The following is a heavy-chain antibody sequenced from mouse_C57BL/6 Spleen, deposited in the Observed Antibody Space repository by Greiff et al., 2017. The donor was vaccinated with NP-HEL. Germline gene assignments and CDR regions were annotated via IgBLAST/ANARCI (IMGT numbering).Heavy chain of an antibody. J-gene: IGHJ4*01. CDR1: GYAFTNYL. CDR3: ARSRGPPMDY. CDR2: INPGSGGT. Sequence: VQLQQSGAELVRPGTSVKVSCKASGYAFTNYLIEWVKQRPGQGLEWIGVINPGSGGTNYNEKFKGKATLTADKSSSTAYMQLRSLTSEDSAVYYCARSRGPPMDYWGQGTSVTVSS. V-gene: IGHV1-54*01.